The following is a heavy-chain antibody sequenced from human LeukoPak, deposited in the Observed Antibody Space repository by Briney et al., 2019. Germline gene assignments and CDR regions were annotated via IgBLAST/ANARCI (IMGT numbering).Heavy chain of an antibody. D-gene: IGHD3-22*01. CDR2: IRGSGGST. V-gene: IGHV3-23*01. Sequence: PGGSLRLSCAASGFTFSSYAMSWVRQAPGKGLEWVSSIRGSGGSTYYADSVKGRFTISRDNSKGTLYLQMNSLRAEDTAVYYCARPQTYYYDSSGYYSFDHWGQGTLATVSS. CDR1: GFTFSSYA. J-gene: IGHJ4*02. CDR3: ARPQTYYYDSSGYYSFDH.